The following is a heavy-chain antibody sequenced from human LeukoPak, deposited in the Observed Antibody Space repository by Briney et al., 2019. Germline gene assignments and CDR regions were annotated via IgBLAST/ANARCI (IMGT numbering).Heavy chain of an antibody. J-gene: IGHJ4*02. V-gene: IGHV3-23*01. D-gene: IGHD2-15*01. CDR3: AKAPVTTCRGAFCYPFDY. CDR2: ISDTGNT. Sequence: GGSLRLSCAASGFTLSSHAMSWVRQAPGKGLEWVSAISDTGNTYHADSVKGRFTISRDSSKNTLFLQMNRLRPEDAAVYYCAKAPVTTCRGAFCYPFDYWGLGTLVTVSS. CDR1: GFTLSSHA.